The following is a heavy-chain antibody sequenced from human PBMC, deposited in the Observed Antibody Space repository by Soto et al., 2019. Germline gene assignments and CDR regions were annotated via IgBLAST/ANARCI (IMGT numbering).Heavy chain of an antibody. J-gene: IGHJ6*02. CDR3: AREPFSGTYYFHYGMYV. Sequence: SETLSLTCTVSGGSISSYYWSWIRQPPGKGLEWIGYGYYSGSTSHNPSLRSRVTISVDTSKNQFSLKLSSVTATDTAVYYCAREPFSGTYYFHYGMYVWGQGTTVTVSS. V-gene: IGHV4-59*01. CDR2: GYYSGST. D-gene: IGHD1-26*01. CDR1: GGSISSYY.